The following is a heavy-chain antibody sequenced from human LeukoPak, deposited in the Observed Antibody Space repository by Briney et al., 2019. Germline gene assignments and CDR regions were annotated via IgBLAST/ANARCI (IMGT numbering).Heavy chain of an antibody. CDR1: AISLSTSGVG. D-gene: IGHD2-15*01. V-gene: IGHV2-5*02. Sequence: SGPTLILPTRTLTLTFTFSAISLSTSGVGVDWIRQPPGKALEWLAVIFWDDDDRYIPSLKSRLTITKDTSKSQVVLTMTKMDPVDTATYYCAHRPCRRTYVDYWGQGTLVTVSS. CDR2: IFWDDDD. J-gene: IGHJ4*02. CDR3: AHRPCRRTYVDY.